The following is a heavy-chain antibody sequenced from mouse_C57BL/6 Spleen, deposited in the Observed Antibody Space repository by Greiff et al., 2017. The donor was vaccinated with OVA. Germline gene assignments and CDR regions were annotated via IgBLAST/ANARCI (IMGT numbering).Heavy chain of an antibody. V-gene: IGHV5-17*01. CDR3: ARDYPWYFDV. D-gene: IGHD2-4*01. Sequence: EVKLVESGGGLVKPGGSLKLSCAASGFTFSDYGMHWVRQAPEKGLEWVAYISSGSSTISYADTVKGRFTISRDNAKNTLFLQMTSLRSEDTAMYYCARDYPWYFDVWGTGTTVTVSS. CDR1: GFTFSDYG. J-gene: IGHJ1*03. CDR2: ISSGSSTI.